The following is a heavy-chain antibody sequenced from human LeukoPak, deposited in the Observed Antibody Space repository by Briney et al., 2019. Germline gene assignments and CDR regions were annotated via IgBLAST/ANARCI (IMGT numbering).Heavy chain of an antibody. V-gene: IGHV3-7*01. CDR2: IKQDGSEK. Sequence: GGSLRLSCAASGFTFSSYWMSWVRQAPGKGLEWVANIKQDGSEKYYVDSVKGRFTISRDNAKNSLYLQMNSLRAEDTVVYYCARAERSVTGYYYFQHWGQGTLVIVSS. J-gene: IGHJ1*01. CDR1: GFTFSSYW. CDR3: ARAERSVTGYYYFQH. D-gene: IGHD3-9*01.